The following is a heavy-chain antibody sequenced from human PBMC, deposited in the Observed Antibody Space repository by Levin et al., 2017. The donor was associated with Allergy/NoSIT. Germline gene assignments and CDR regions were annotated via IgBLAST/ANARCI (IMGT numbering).Heavy chain of an antibody. CDR1: GYSFTNYD. Sequence: ASVKVSCKASGYSFTNYDINWVRQATGQGLEWMGWMNPNSGNTGYAQKFQGRVTMTRNTSISTAYMELSSLRSEDTAVYYCARVFLEWLSAKDYNYYGMDVWGQGTTVTVSS. CDR3: ARVFLEWLSAKDYNYYGMDV. J-gene: IGHJ6*02. CDR2: MNPNSGNT. V-gene: IGHV1-8*01. D-gene: IGHD3-3*01.